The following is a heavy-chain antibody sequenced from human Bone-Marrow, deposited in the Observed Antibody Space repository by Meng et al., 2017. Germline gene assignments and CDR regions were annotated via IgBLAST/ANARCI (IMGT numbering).Heavy chain of an antibody. CDR3: AAAWELLPPGY. D-gene: IGHD1-26*01. CDR2: TSRDGSDT. Sequence: EVQMVEAGGGLAQPGGALRLSCVASGFTISTYWLHWVRQAPGKGLVWVSRTSRDGSDTVYADSVKGRFTMSRDNAKNTLYLQMNSLRAEDTAVYYCAAAWELLPPGYWGQGTLVTVSS. V-gene: IGHV3-74*01. CDR1: GFTISTYW. J-gene: IGHJ4*02.